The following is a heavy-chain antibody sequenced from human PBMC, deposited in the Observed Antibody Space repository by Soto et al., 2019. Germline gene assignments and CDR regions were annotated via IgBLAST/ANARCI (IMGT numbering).Heavy chain of an antibody. CDR3: ARGHYSSGWSREYYLDY. CDR2: IHYSGST. V-gene: IGHV4-61*01. D-gene: IGHD6-19*01. J-gene: IGHJ4*02. CDR1: GGSVSSGSYY. Sequence: QVQLQESGPGLVKPSETLSLTCTVSGGSVSSGSYYWSWIRQPPGKGLEWIGYIHYSGSTNYKPSLKSRVTLSVDTSKNQFSLNLSSVTAADTAVYYCARGHYSSGWSREYYLDYWGQGTLVTVSS.